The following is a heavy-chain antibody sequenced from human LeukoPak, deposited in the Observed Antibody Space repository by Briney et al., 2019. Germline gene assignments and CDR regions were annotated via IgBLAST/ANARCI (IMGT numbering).Heavy chain of an antibody. CDR2: INPSGGST. V-gene: IGHV1-8*02. D-gene: IGHD5-24*01. J-gene: IGHJ4*02. CDR3: ARVTRGWLQFSHLGY. Sequence: EASVKVSCKASGGTFSSYAISWVRQAPGQGLEWMGIINPSGGSTSYAQKFQGRVTMTRNTSISTAYMELSSLRSEDTAVYYCARVTRGWLQFSHLGYWGQGTLVTVSS. CDR1: GGTFSSYA.